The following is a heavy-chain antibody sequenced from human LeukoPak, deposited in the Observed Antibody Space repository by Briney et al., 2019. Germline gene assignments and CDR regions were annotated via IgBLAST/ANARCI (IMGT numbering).Heavy chain of an antibody. CDR3: ARSPEWWFDP. CDR1: GGSISSSSYY. V-gene: IGHV4-39*07. D-gene: IGHD2-8*01. CDR2: IYYSGST. J-gene: IGHJ5*02. Sequence: EPSETLSLTCTVSGGSISSSSYYWGWLRQPPGKGLEWIGSIYYSGSTYYNPSLKSRVTISVDTSKNQFSLKLSSVTAADTAVYYCARSPEWWFDPWGQGTLVTVSS.